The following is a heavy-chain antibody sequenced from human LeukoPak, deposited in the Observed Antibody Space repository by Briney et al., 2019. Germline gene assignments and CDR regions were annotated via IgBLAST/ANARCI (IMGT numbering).Heavy chain of an antibody. Sequence: GGSLRLSCAASGFTFSRYWMHWVRQAPGKGLAWVSRINSDGSSTNYADSVKGRFTISRDNTKNTLYLQMNSLRAEDTAVYYCARAGKTGAAAFDIWGQGTMVTVSS. D-gene: IGHD3-10*01. CDR1: GFTFSRYW. V-gene: IGHV3-74*01. CDR3: ARAGKTGAAAFDI. CDR2: INSDGSST. J-gene: IGHJ3*02.